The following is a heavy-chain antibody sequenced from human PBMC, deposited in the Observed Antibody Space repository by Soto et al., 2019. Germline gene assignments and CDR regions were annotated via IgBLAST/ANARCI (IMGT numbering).Heavy chain of an antibody. CDR2: ISASGGSI. Sequence: GGSLRLSCAASEFTFGKYAVSWVRQAPGKGLEWVSGISASGGSIYYADSLRGRFTISRDNPKNTLYLQMNSLRAEDTAVYYCAKHVKIAARASYYYGLDVWGQGTTVTVSS. V-gene: IGHV3-23*01. CDR1: EFTFGKYA. CDR3: AKHVKIAARASYYYGLDV. J-gene: IGHJ6*02. D-gene: IGHD6-6*01.